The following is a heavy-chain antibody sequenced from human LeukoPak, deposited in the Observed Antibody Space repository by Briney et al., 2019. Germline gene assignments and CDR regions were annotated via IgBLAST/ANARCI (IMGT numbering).Heavy chain of an antibody. CDR3: ARQEVRGVTLSPADY. J-gene: IGHJ4*02. V-gene: IGHV3-30*03. D-gene: IGHD3-10*01. CDR2: ISYDGSNK. CDR1: GFTFSSYG. Sequence: GGSLRLSCAASGFTFSSYGMHWVRQAPGKGLEWVAVISYDGSNKYYADSVKGRFTISRDNAKNSLYLQMNGLRAEDTAVYYCARQEVRGVTLSPADYWGQGTLVTVSS.